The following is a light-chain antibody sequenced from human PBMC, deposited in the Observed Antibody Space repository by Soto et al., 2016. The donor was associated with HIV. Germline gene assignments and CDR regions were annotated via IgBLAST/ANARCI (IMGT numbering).Light chain of an antibody. Sequence: DIQMTQSPSSLSASVGDRVIITCQASQDISNNLNWFQQKPGKAPKLLIYAASTLETGVPSRFSGSGSGTDFTFIISSLQPEDLATYYCTTAYKIVPLTFGRRDQGGD. J-gene: IGKJ4*01. CDR3: TTAYKIVPLT. V-gene: IGKV1-33*01. CDR2: AAS. CDR1: QDISNN.